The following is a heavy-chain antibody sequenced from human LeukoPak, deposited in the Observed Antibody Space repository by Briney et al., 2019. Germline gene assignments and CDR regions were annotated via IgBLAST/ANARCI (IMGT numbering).Heavy chain of an antibody. V-gene: IGHV3-23*01. Sequence: GGSLRLSCAASGFTFTSYAMSWVRQAPGKGLEWVSAISGSGGSTYNPDSVKGRFTISRDNSNKTLYLQTNGLRAEGTAVYYCAKEDATGTTGYFDYWGQGTLVTVSS. CDR2: ISGSGGST. D-gene: IGHD4-17*01. CDR1: GFTFTSYA. J-gene: IGHJ4*02. CDR3: AKEDATGTTGYFDY.